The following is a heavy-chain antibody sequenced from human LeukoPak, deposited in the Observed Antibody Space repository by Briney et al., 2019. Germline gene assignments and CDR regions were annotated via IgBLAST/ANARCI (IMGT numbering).Heavy chain of an antibody. CDR3: ARDRRHRPCGGYSDWFDP. V-gene: IGHV3-48*03. Sequence: GGSLRLSCAASGFTFSSYEMNWVRQAPGKGLEWVSYISSSGSTIYYADSVKGRFTISRDNAKNTLYLQMNSLRAEDTAVYYCARDRRHRPCGGYSDWFDPWGQGTLVTVSS. CDR2: ISSSGSTI. CDR1: GFTFSSYE. J-gene: IGHJ5*02. D-gene: IGHD2-21*01.